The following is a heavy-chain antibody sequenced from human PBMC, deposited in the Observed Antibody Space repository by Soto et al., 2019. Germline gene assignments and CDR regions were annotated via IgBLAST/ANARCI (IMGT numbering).Heavy chain of an antibody. CDR3: AKDLIVVIPAAPSWFDP. CDR2: ISYDGSNK. CDR1: GFTFRSSG. Sequence: PGGSLRLSCAASGFTFRSSGMHWVRQAPGKGLEWVALISYDGSNKYYTDSVKGRLTISRDNSKNTLYLQMNSLRTEDTAVYYCAKDLIVVIPAAPSWFDPWGQGTLVTVSS. D-gene: IGHD2-2*01. J-gene: IGHJ5*02. V-gene: IGHV3-30*18.